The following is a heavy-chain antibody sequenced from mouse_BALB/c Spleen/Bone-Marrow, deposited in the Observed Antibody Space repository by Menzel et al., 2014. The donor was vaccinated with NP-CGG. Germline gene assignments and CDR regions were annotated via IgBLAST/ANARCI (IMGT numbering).Heavy chain of an antibody. J-gene: IGHJ2*01. Sequence: VNVVESGPGLVQPSPSLSISCTASGFSLTSYGVHWVRQTPGKGLEWLGVIWSGGSTDYNDAFISRLSISKDNSKSQVFLKMNSLQADDSAIYYCARNRYFDYWGQGATLTVSS. CDR3: ARNRYFDY. V-gene: IGHV2-4*02. CDR1: GFSLTSYG. CDR2: IWSGGST.